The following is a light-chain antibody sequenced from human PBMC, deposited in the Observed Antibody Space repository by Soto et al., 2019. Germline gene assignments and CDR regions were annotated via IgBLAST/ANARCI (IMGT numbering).Light chain of an antibody. J-gene: IGKJ1*01. CDR3: QQYNNWWT. CDR2: GAS. Sequence: EILMTQSPATLSVSPGERATLSCRASQSVSSNLAWYQQKPGQAPRLLIYGASTRATGIPARFSGSGSGTEFNLTISSLQSEDFAVYYCQQYNNWWTFGQGPKVEIK. V-gene: IGKV3-15*01. CDR1: QSVSSN.